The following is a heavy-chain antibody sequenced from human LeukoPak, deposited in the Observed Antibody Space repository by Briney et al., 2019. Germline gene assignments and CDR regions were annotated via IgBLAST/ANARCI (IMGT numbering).Heavy chain of an antibody. V-gene: IGHV3-9*01. J-gene: IGHJ4*02. CDR3: AKDLGYGDYEADFDY. CDR1: GFTFDDYA. CDR2: ISWNSGSI. Sequence: PGRSLRLSCAASGFTFDDYAMHWVRQAPGKGLEWVSGISWNSGSIGYADSVKGRFTISRDNAKNTLSLQMNSLRVEDTALYYCAKDLGYGDYEADFDYWGQGTLVTVSS. D-gene: IGHD4-17*01.